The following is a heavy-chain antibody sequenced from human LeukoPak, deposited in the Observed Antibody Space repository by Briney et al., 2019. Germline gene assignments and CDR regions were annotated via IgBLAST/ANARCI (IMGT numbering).Heavy chain of an antibody. V-gene: IGHV3-21*01. CDR3: ARRRVGYDFWSGGYYFDY. J-gene: IGHJ4*02. CDR2: ISSSSSYI. Sequence: GGSLRLSCAASGFTFSSYSMNWVRQAPGKGLEWVSSISSSSSYIYYADSVKGRFTISRDNAKNSLYLQMNSLRAEDTAAYYCARRRVGYDFWSGGYYFDYWGQGTLVTVSS. D-gene: IGHD3-3*01. CDR1: GFTFSSYS.